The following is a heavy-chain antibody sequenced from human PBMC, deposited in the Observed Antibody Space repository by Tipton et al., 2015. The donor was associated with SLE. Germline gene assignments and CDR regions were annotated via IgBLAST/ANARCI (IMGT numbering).Heavy chain of an antibody. CDR1: GGSISSYY. CDR3: ARGMLTWRGAIIGVDV. CDR2: IYYSGCT. J-gene: IGHJ6*02. D-gene: IGHD2-8*01. Sequence: TLSLTCTVSGGSISSYYWSWIRQPPGKGLEWIGYIYYSGCTNYNPSLKSRVTISVDTSKNQFSLKLTSVTAADTAVYYCARGMLTWRGAIIGVDVWGQGTSVNVSS. V-gene: IGHV4-59*08.